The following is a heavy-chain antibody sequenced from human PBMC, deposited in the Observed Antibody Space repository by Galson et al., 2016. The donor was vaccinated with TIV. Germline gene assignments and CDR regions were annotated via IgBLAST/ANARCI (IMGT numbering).Heavy chain of an antibody. V-gene: IGHV1-2*02. Sequence: SVKVSCKASAYTFTGYYIHWMRQSPGQGLEWMGWITPNSGGTNYAQKFQGRVTMTRDTSINTAYMELTRLTSDDTAVYYCARSYYYGSGSGVDYWGQGTLVTVSS. D-gene: IGHD3-10*01. J-gene: IGHJ4*02. CDR3: ARSYYYGSGSGVDY. CDR2: ITPNSGGT. CDR1: AYTFTGYY.